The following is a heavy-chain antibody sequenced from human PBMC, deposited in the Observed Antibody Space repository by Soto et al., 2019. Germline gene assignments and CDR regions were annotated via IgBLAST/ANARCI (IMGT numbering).Heavy chain of an antibody. V-gene: IGHV3-53*01. Sequence: EVQLVESGGGLIQPGGSLRLPCAASGFTVSSDYMSWVRQAPGKGLEWVSVIYSGGSTYYADSVQGRFTISRANSKNTLYLQMNSLRAEDTAVYYCARDRVESGYPEYFQHWGQGTLVTVSS. CDR2: IYSGGST. J-gene: IGHJ1*01. CDR3: ARDRVESGYPEYFQH. CDR1: GFTVSSDY. D-gene: IGHD3-22*01.